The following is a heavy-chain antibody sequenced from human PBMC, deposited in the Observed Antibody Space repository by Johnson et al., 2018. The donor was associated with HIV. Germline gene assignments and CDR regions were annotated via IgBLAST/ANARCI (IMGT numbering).Heavy chain of an antibody. Sequence: QMQLVESGGGVVQPGRSLRLSCAASGFTFSSYAMHWVRQAPGKGLEWVAVISYDGSNKYYADSVKGRFTISRDNSKNTLYLQINSLRAEDTAVYYCARGGLGDYVVAFDIWGPGTVVTVSS. J-gene: IGHJ3*02. CDR3: ARGGLGDYVVAFDI. D-gene: IGHD4-17*01. V-gene: IGHV3-30-3*01. CDR1: GFTFSSYA. CDR2: ISYDGSNK.